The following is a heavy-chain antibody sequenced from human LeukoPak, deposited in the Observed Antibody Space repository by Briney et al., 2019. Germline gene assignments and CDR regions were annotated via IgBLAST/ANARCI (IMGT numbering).Heavy chain of an antibody. D-gene: IGHD3-22*01. V-gene: IGHV6-1*01. CDR3: ARAARPFSDSRCFDY. CDR1: GDSVSSNSAA. J-gene: IGHJ4*02. Sequence: SQTLSLTCAISGDSVSSNSAAWNWIRQSPSRGLEWLGRTYYRSKWYNDYAVSVKSQITINPDTSKNQFPLQLNSVTPEDTAVYYCARAARPFSDSRCFDYWGQGTLVTVSS. CDR2: TYYRSKWYN.